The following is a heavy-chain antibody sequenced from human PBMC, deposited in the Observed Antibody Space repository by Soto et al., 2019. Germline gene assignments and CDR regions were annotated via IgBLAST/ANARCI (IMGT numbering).Heavy chain of an antibody. CDR2: ISGSGDNT. V-gene: IGHV3-23*01. J-gene: IGHJ4*02. CDR3: AKEHRFPPYFDY. Sequence: EVQLLESGGGLVQPGGSLRLSCVASGFTFSTYAMSWVRQAPGKGLEWVSAISGSGDNTYYADSVKGRFTISRDTSENTLYLQMNSLRGEDTAVYYCAKEHRFPPYFDYWGQGTLVTVSS. CDR1: GFTFSTYA.